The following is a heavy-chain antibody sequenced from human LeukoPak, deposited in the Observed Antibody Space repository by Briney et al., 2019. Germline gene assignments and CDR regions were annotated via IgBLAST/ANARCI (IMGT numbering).Heavy chain of an antibody. CDR3: ARIPGRYSYFDY. CDR1: GVSISSYY. D-gene: IGHD1-26*01. Sequence: SETLSLTCTVSGVSISSYYWSWIRQPPGKGLEWIGYLYYSGSTNYNPSLKSRVTISVDTSKNQFSLKLSSATAADTAVYYCARIPGRYSYFDYWGQGTLVTVSS. V-gene: IGHV4-59*08. CDR2: LYYSGST. J-gene: IGHJ4*02.